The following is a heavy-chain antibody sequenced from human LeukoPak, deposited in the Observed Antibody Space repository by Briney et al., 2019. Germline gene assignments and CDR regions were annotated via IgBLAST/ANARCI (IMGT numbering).Heavy chain of an antibody. J-gene: IGHJ3*02. V-gene: IGHV3-13*01. CDR2: IGTAGDT. D-gene: IGHD3-3*02. CDR1: GFTFSSYD. Sequence: GGSLRLSCAASGFTFSSYDMHWVRQATGKGLEWVSAIGTAGDTYYPGSVKGRFTISRENAKNSLYLQMNSLRAGDTAVYYCARGPPGFGSERFYAFDIWGQGTMVTVSS. CDR3: ARGPPGFGSERFYAFDI.